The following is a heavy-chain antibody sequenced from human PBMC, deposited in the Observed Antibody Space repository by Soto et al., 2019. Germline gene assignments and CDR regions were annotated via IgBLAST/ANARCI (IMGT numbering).Heavy chain of an antibody. CDR3: RGGDGYYYYGMDV. D-gene: IGHD3-10*01. V-gene: IGHV4-59*08. Sequence: SETLSLTCTVSGGSISSYYWSWIRQPPGKGLEWIGYIYYSGSTNYNPSLKSRVTISVDTSKNQFSLKLSSVTAADTAVYYCRGGDGYYYYGMDVWGQGTTVTVSS. J-gene: IGHJ6*02. CDR1: GGSISSYY. CDR2: IYYSGST.